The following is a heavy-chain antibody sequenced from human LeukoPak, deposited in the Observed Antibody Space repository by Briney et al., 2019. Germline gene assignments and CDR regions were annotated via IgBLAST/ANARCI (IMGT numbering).Heavy chain of an antibody. CDR2: ITGSSSYI. CDR3: ARDIELST. Sequence: GGSLRLSCAASGFTFSTYYMNWVRQAPGKGLEWVSFITGSSSYIYYTDSVKGRFTISRDNAKNSLSLQMNSLRVEDTAIYYCARDIELSTWGLGTLVTVSS. V-gene: IGHV3-21*04. D-gene: IGHD3-16*02. CDR1: GFTFSTYY. J-gene: IGHJ3*01.